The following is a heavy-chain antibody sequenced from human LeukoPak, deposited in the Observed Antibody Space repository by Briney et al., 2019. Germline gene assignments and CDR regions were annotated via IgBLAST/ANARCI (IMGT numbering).Heavy chain of an antibody. J-gene: IGHJ4*02. CDR3: ARADSGSYYGEDFDY. CDR2: ISYDGSNK. CDR1: GFTFSSYS. D-gene: IGHD1-26*01. Sequence: GGSLRLSCAAFGFTFSSYSMPWVRQAPGKGLEWVAIISYDGSNKHYADSVKGRFTISRDNFKNTLYLQMNSLRAKDTAVYYCARADSGSYYGEDFDYWGQGTLVTVSS. V-gene: IGHV3-30-3*01.